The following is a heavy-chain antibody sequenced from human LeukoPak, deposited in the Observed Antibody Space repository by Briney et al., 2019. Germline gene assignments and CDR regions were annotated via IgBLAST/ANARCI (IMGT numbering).Heavy chain of an antibody. J-gene: IGHJ4*02. V-gene: IGHV3-7*01. Sequence: GGSLRLSCAASGFTFSSYWMSWVRQAPGKGLEWVANIKQDGSEKYYVDSVKGRFTIPRDNAKNSLYLQMNSLRAEDTAVYYCARGVVILDSPFDYWGQGTLVTVSS. CDR1: GFTFSSYW. CDR2: IKQDGSEK. CDR3: ARGVVILDSPFDY. D-gene: IGHD3-3*01.